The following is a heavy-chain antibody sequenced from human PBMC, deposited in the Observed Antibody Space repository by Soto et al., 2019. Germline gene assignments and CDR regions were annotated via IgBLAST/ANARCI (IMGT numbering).Heavy chain of an antibody. Sequence: ASVKVSCKASGGTFSTYAISWVRQAPGQGLEWMGGIIPVFGTTNYAQKFQGRVTITADESTSTVYMDLSSLRSEDTAVYYCASEEGIYDRTGYGRLFDYWGQGTLVTVSS. CDR1: GGTFSTYA. CDR3: ASEEGIYDRTGYGRLFDY. CDR2: IIPVFGTT. D-gene: IGHD3-22*01. J-gene: IGHJ4*02. V-gene: IGHV1-69*13.